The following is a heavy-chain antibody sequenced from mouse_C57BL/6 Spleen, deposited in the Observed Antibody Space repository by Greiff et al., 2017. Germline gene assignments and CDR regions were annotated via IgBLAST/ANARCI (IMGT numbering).Heavy chain of an antibody. CDR2: IDPENGDT. CDR3: ATRNWDWYFDV. CDR1: GFNIKDDY. J-gene: IGHJ1*03. Sequence: EVQLQESGAELVRPGASVKLSCTASGFNIKDDYMHWVKQRPEQGLEWIGWIDPENGDTEYASKFQGKATITADTSSNTAYLQLSSLTSEDTAVYYCATRNWDWYFDVWGTGTTLTVSS. V-gene: IGHV14-4*01. D-gene: IGHD4-1*01.